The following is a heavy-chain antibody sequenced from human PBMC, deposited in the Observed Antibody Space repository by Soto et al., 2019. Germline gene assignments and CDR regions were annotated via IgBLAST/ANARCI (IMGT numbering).Heavy chain of an antibody. V-gene: IGHV3-53*02. J-gene: IGHJ4*02. CDR2: IYSGGST. CDR1: GFTVSSNY. Sequence: EVQLVETGGGLIQPGGSLRLSCAASGFTVSSNYMSWVRQAPGKGLEWVSVIYSGGSTYYADSVKGRFTISRDNSKNTLYLQMNSLRAEDTAVYYCARENYDSSGYPNLGAYYFDYWGQGTLVTVSS. CDR3: ARENYDSSGYPNLGAYYFDY. D-gene: IGHD3-22*01.